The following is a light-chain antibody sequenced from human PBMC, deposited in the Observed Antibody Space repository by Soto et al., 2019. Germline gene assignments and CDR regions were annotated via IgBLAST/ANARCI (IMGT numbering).Light chain of an antibody. CDR3: SSYTSTNTYV. V-gene: IGLV2-14*01. Sequence: QSALTQPASVSGSAGQSMTISCTGTSSDVDAYNHASWYQQHPGKAPKLMIYEVSNRPSGVSNRFSGSKSGNTASLTISGLQAEDEADYYCSSYTSTNTYVFGTGTKVTVL. CDR2: EVS. J-gene: IGLJ1*01. CDR1: SSDVDAYNH.